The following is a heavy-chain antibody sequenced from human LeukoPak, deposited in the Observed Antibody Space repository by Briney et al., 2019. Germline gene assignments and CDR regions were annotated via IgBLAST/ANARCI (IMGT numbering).Heavy chain of an antibody. CDR1: SGSIITGEYF. CDR2: IFYSGIT. Sequence: ASETLSLTCSVSSGSIITGEYFWGWIRQPPGKGLEWIGNIFYSGITYYSPSLQSRVTMSVDTSKNQFFLKLTSVTAADTAVYYCARVPYSTRLYYMDVWGKGTTVTVSS. CDR3: ARVPYSTRLYYMDV. J-gene: IGHJ6*03. D-gene: IGHD2/OR15-2a*01. V-gene: IGHV4-39*07.